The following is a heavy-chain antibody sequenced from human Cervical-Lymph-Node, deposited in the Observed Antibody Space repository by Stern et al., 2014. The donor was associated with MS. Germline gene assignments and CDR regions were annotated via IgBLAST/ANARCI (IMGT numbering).Heavy chain of an antibody. Sequence: VQLVQSGSALKKPGASVKVSCKASGSIFTNYAMNWVRHAPGQRLVWMGWINTNYGTPTYAQGFTGRFVFSLDTSVSTAYLQISSLKAEDTAVYYCARVWSRYGDYGMDVWGQGTTVTVSS. CDR2: INTNYGTP. J-gene: IGHJ6*02. V-gene: IGHV7-4-1*02. D-gene: IGHD4-17*01. CDR1: GSIFTNYA. CDR3: ARVWSRYGDYGMDV.